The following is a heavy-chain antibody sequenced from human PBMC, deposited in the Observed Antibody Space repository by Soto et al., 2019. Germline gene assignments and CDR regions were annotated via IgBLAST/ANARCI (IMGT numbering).Heavy chain of an antibody. CDR3: ARRVRGYDSVDY. V-gene: IGHV4-34*01. Sequence: PLDTLSLTCAGYGVSCSGYYWGWIRQPPGKGLEWIGEINHSGSTNYNTSLKSRVTISVDTSKNQFSLKLSSVTAADTAVYYCARRVRGYDSVDYWGQGTLVTVSS. D-gene: IGHD5-12*01. CDR2: INHSGST. CDR1: GVSCSGYY. J-gene: IGHJ4*02.